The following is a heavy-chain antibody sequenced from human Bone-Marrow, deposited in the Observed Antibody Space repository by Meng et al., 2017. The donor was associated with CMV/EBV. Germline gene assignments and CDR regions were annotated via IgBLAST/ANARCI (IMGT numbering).Heavy chain of an antibody. CDR3: ARDRCSSTSCPHFDY. J-gene: IGHJ4*02. Sequence: ASVKVSCKASGYTFTSYGISWVRQAPGQGLEWMGWISAYNGNTNYAQKLQGRVTMTTDTSTSTAYMGLRSLRSDDTAVYYCARDRCSSTSCPHFDYWGQGTLVTVSS. D-gene: IGHD2-2*01. CDR2: ISAYNGNT. CDR1: GYTFTSYG. V-gene: IGHV1-18*01.